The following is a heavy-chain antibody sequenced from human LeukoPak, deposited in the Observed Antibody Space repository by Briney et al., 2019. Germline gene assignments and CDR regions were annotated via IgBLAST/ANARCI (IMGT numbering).Heavy chain of an antibody. CDR3: AEDRRPGSYGRYFDY. V-gene: IGHV3-23*01. CDR2: ISGSGGST. D-gene: IGHD1-26*01. CDR1: GFTFSSYA. J-gene: IGHJ4*02. Sequence: GGSLRLSCAASGFTFSSYAMSWVRQAPGKGLEWVSAISGSGGSTYYADSVKGRFTISRDNSKNTLYLQMNSLRAEDTAVYYCAEDRRPGSYGRYFDYRGQGTLVTVSS.